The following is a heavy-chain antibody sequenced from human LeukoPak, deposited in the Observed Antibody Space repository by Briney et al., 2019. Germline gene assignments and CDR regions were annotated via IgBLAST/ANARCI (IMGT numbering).Heavy chain of an antibody. V-gene: IGHV3-74*01. D-gene: IGHD6-25*01. CDR2: INGDGSST. Sequence: SGGSLRLSCEASGFSFPYGMSWVRQAPGKGLEWVSRINGDGSSTAYADSVKGRFTISRDNAKNTLYLQMNSLTAEDTAVYYCARGPPWYFDLWGRGTLVTVSS. J-gene: IGHJ2*01. CDR1: GFSFPYG. CDR3: ARGPPWYFDL.